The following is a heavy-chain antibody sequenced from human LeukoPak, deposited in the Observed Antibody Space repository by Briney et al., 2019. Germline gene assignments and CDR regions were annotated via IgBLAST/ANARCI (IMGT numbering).Heavy chain of an antibody. CDR2: IYYSGST. CDR1: GGSISSGDYY. D-gene: IGHD6-6*01. J-gene: IGHJ3*02. Sequence: SETLSLTCTVSGGSISSGDYYWSWIRQPPGKGLEWIGYIYYSGSTYYNPSLESRVTISVDTSKNQFSLKLSSVTAADTAVYYCASDSSSSVDAFDIWGQGTMVTVSS. CDR3: ASDSSSSVDAFDI. V-gene: IGHV4-30-4*08.